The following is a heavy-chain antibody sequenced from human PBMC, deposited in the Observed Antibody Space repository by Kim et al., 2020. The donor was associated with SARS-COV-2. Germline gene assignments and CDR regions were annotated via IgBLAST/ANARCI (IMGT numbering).Heavy chain of an antibody. Sequence: DSVKGRFTNSRDNAKNSLYLQINSLRAEDTAVYYCARDAPDYYDSSGPPCWGQGTLVTVSS. CDR3: ARDAPDYYDSSGPPC. V-gene: IGHV3-7*01. J-gene: IGHJ4*02. D-gene: IGHD3-22*01.